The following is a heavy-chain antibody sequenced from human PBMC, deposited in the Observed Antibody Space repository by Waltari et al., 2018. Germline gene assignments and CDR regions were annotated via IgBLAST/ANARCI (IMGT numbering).Heavy chain of an antibody. J-gene: IGHJ3*02. V-gene: IGHV1-69*05. CDR2: CIPIFSTA. CDR3: ARDSERAANAFDI. CDR1: GGTFSSYA. Sequence: QVQLVQSGAEVKKPGSSVKVSCKASGGTFSSYAISWVRQAPGQGLEWMGGCIPIFSTANDAQKFQGRVTITTDESTSTAYMELGSLRSGDTSVYYCARDSERAANAFDIWGQGTMVTVSS.